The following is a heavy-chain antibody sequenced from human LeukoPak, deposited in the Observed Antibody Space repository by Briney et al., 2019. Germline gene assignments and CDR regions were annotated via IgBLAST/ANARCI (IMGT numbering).Heavy chain of an antibody. CDR1: GFTFSCYA. V-gene: IGHV3-23*01. D-gene: IGHD3-22*01. Sequence: GGSLRLSCAASGFTFSCYAMSWVRQAPGKGLEWVSAISGSGGSTYYADSVKGRFTISRDNSKNTLYLQMNSLRAEDTAVYYCAKPSMIVVVISSLYDDYWGQGALVTVSS. CDR3: AKPSMIVVVISSLYDDY. J-gene: IGHJ4*02. CDR2: ISGSGGST.